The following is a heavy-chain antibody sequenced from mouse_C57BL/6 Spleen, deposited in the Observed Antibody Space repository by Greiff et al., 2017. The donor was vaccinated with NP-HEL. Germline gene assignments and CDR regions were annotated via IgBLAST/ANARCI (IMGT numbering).Heavy chain of an antibody. J-gene: IGHJ4*01. CDR1: GYTFTDYN. CDR3: ARSYDGYYGAMDY. V-gene: IGHV1-22*01. Sequence: VQLQQSGPELVKPGASVKMSCKASGYTFTDYNMHWVKQSHGKSLEWIGYINPNNGGTSYNQKFKGKATLTVNKSSSTAYMELRSLTSEDSAVYYCARSYDGYYGAMDYWGQGTSVTVSS. D-gene: IGHD2-3*01. CDR2: INPNNGGT.